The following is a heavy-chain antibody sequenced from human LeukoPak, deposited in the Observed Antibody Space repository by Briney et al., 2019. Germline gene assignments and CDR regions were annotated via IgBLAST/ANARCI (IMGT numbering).Heavy chain of an antibody. CDR2: ISYDGSNK. J-gene: IGHJ3*01. CDR3: ARDLSSSWSPGV. V-gene: IGHV3-30*03. CDR1: GFTFSSYG. D-gene: IGHD6-13*01. Sequence: GGSLRLSCAASGFTFSSYGMHWVRQAPGKGLEWVAVISYDGSNKYYADSVKGRFTISRDNSKNTLYLQMNSLRAEDTAMYYCARDLSSSWSPGVWGQGTLVTVSS.